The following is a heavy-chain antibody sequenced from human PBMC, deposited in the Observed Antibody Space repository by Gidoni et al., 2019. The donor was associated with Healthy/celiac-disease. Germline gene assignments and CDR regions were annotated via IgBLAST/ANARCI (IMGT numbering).Heavy chain of an antibody. CDR3: TVTRGMIVVVINFDY. V-gene: IGHV3-49*05. Sequence: EVQLVESGGGLVKPGRSLRLSCTASGFTFGDYAMSWFRQAPGKGLEWVGFSRSKAYGGTTKYAAPVKGRFTISRDDSKSIAYLQMNSLKTEDTAVYYCTVTRGMIVVVINFDYWGQGTLVTVSS. CDR2: SRSKAYGGTT. CDR1: GFTFGDYA. D-gene: IGHD3-22*01. J-gene: IGHJ4*02.